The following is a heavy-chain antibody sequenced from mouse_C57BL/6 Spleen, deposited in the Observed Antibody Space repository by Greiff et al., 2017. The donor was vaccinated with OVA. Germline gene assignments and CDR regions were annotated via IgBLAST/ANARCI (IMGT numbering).Heavy chain of an antibody. Sequence: QVHVKQSGPELVKPGASVKISCKASGYAFSSSWMNWVKQRPGQGLEWIGRIYPGDGDTNYNGKFKGKATLTADKSSSTAYMQLSSLTSEDSAVYFCARGIYYDYDRFAYWGQGTLVTVSA. CDR1: GYAFSSSW. D-gene: IGHD2-4*01. V-gene: IGHV1-82*01. CDR3: ARGIYYDYDRFAY. J-gene: IGHJ3*01. CDR2: IYPGDGDT.